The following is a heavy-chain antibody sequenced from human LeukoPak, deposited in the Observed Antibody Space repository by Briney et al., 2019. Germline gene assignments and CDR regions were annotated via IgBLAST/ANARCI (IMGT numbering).Heavy chain of an antibody. J-gene: IGHJ4*02. Sequence: ASVKVSCKASGYTFTSYGISWVRQAPGRGLEWMGWISAYNGNTNYAQKLQGRVTMTTDTSTSTAYMELRSLRSDDTAVYYCARDLLSWGIAVAGTDYWGQGTLVTVSS. CDR1: GYTFTSYG. CDR2: ISAYNGNT. CDR3: ARDLLSWGIAVAGTDY. V-gene: IGHV1-18*01. D-gene: IGHD6-19*01.